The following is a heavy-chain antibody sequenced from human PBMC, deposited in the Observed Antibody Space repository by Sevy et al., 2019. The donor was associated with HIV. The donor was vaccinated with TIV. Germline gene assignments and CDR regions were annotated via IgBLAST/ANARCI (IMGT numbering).Heavy chain of an antibody. J-gene: IGHJ2*01. V-gene: IGHV3-11*06. CDR2: ISTSSSYT. Sequence: GGSLRLSCAASGFTFSDYYLSWIRQAPGKGLEWLSYISTSSSYTNYADSVEGRFTLSRDNTKNSLYLHMNSLRAEDTAVYYCARGIVVMDWYFDLWGRGTLVIVSS. CDR3: ARGIVVMDWYFDL. D-gene: IGHD2-21*01. CDR1: GFTFSDYY.